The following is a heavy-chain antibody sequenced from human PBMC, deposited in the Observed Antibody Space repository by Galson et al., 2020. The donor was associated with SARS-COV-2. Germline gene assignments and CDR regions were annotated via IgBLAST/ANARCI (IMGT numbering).Heavy chain of an antibody. CDR3: ARDLSSSSQKNYYYYGMDV. V-gene: IGHV3-30-3*01. CDR1: GFTFSSYA. Sequence: GESLKISCAASGFTFSSYAMHWVRQAPGKGLEWVAVISYDGSNKYYADSVKGRFTISRDNSKNTLYLQMNSLRAEDTAVYYCARDLSSSSQKNYYYYGMDVWGQGTTVTVSS. D-gene: IGHD6-6*01. CDR2: ISYDGSNK. J-gene: IGHJ6*02.